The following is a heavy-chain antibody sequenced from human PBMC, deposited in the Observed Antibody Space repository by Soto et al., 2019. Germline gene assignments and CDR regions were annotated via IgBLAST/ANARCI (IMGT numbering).Heavy chain of an antibody. J-gene: IGHJ4*02. V-gene: IGHV2-5*02. Sequence: SGPTLVNPTQTLTLTCTFSGFSLSTSGVGVGWIRQPPGKALEWLALIYWDDDKRYSPSLKSRLTITKDTSKNQVVLTMTNMDPLDTATYYCARLAAAGPVDYWGQGTLVTVSS. CDR1: GFSLSTSGVG. CDR3: ARLAAAGPVDY. CDR2: IYWDDDK. D-gene: IGHD6-13*01.